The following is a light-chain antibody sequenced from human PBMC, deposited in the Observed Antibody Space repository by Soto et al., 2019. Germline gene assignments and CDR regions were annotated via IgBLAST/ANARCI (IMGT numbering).Light chain of an antibody. CDR1: HDISKN. Sequence: DIKMTQSPSSLSASVGDRVTITCQASHDISKNLNWYQQKPGKAPNLLIYDASDLERGVPSRFSGSGSGTDFTLTISSLQPEDVATYFCQQFDNLPFIFGQGTRLEIK. J-gene: IGKJ5*01. V-gene: IGKV1-33*01. CDR3: QQFDNLPFI. CDR2: DAS.